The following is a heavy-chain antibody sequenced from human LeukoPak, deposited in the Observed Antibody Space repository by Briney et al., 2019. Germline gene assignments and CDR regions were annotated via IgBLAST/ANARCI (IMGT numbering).Heavy chain of an antibody. CDR1: GGTFSSYA. Sequence: SVKVFCKASGGTFSSYAISWVRQAPGQGLEWMGGIIPIFGTANYAQKFQGRVTITTDESTSTAYMELSSLRSEDTAVYYCASLRGGYYYYMDVWGKGTTVTVSS. CDR2: IIPIFGTA. J-gene: IGHJ6*03. V-gene: IGHV1-69*05. CDR3: ASLRGGYYYYMDV.